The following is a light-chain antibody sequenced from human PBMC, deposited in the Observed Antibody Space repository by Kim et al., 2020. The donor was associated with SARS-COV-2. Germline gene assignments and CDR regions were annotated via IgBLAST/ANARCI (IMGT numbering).Light chain of an antibody. J-gene: IGLJ2*01. Sequence: APGKTASMSCGGNNIGSKSVHWYQQRPGQAPVLVIYSDSDRPSGIPERFSGSNSGNTATLTINTVEAGDEADYYCQVWDRSADHVVFGGGTQLTVL. CDR3: QVWDRSADHVV. CDR2: SDS. V-gene: IGLV3-21*04. CDR1: NIGSKS.